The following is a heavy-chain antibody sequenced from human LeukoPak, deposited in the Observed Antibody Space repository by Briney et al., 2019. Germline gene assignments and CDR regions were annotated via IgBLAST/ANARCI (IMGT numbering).Heavy chain of an antibody. J-gene: IGHJ6*03. CDR2: ISPSGGST. V-gene: IGHV1-46*01. CDR1: GYTFTSNY. Sequence: ASVKVSCKAFGYTFTSNYMHWVRQAPGQGPEWMGLISPSGGSTTYAQKFQGRVTLTRDMSTSTDYLELSSLRSEDTAVYYCARDRSTLAAGDYYYYYMDVWGKGTTVTVSS. CDR3: ARDRSTLAAGDYYYYYMDV. D-gene: IGHD2-8*02.